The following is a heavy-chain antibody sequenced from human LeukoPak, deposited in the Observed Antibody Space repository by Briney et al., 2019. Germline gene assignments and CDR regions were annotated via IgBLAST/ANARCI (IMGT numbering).Heavy chain of an antibody. CDR3: ARALEMATIDY. D-gene: IGHD5-24*01. CDR2: MNPNSGNT. CDR1: GGTFSSYA. V-gene: IGHV1-8*02. Sequence: ASVKVSCKASGGTFSSYAISWVRQATGQGLEWMGWMNPNSGNTGYAQKFQGRVTMTRNTSISTAYMELSSLRSEDTAVYYCARALEMATIDYWGQGTLVTVSS. J-gene: IGHJ4*02.